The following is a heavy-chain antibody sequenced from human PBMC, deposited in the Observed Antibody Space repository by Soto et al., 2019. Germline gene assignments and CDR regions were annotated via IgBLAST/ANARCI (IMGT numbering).Heavy chain of an antibody. Sequence: EEQLAESGGGLVQPGGSLRLACAASGFTFSNYWMHWVRQAPGKGLVWVLRINRDGSRTDYADSVKGRFTISRDNAKNTLYAQMNSLRAEDTAVYYCARGGSGRSVDYYGMDVWGQGTTVTVSS. J-gene: IGHJ6*02. CDR1: GFTFSNYW. CDR2: INRDGSRT. D-gene: IGHD1-26*01. CDR3: ARGGSGRSVDYYGMDV. V-gene: IGHV3-74*02.